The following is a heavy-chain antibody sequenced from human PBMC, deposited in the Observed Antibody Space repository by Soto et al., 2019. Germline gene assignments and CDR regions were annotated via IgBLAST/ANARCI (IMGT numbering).Heavy chain of an antibody. CDR1: GFTFSTSV. Sequence: QVQLVESGGGVVQPGGSLRLSCAASGFTFSTSVMHWVRQAPGKGLEWRAIISDGGVNKYYEDSVKSRFTICRDISESTLDLQINSLRTEDTAVYYCATEEFEDGRGHFDYCDQGTLVAVCS. V-gene: IGHV3-30-3*01. D-gene: IGHD3-22*01. CDR2: ISDGGVNK. CDR3: ATEEFEDGRGHFDY. J-gene: IGHJ4*02.